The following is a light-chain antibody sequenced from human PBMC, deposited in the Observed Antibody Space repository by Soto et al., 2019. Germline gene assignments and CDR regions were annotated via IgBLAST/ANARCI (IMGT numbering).Light chain of an antibody. J-gene: IGLJ1*01. Sequence: QSVLTQPPSASGSPGQSVTISCTGTKNDIGVYDFVSWYQHHPGKAPRLIIYEVVQRPSGVPDRFSGSKSGNTASLTISGLQAEDEADYYCSSYRSSSTLGVFGTGTKVTVL. V-gene: IGLV2-18*02. CDR2: EVV. CDR3: SSYRSSSTLGV. CDR1: KNDIGVYDF.